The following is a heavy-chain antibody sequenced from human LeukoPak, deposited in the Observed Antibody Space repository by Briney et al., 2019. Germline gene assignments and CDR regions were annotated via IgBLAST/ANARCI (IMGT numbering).Heavy chain of an antibody. CDR2: ISSSSSYI. CDR1: GFTFSSYS. J-gene: IGHJ4*02. CDR3: ARRGSYDSTFDY. D-gene: IGHD1-26*01. V-gene: IGHV3-21*01. Sequence: GGSLRLSCAASGFTFSSYSMNWVRQAPGKGLEWVSSISSSSSYIYYADSVKGRFTISRDNAKNSLYPQMNSLRAEDTAVYYCARRGSYDSTFDYWGQGTLVTVSS.